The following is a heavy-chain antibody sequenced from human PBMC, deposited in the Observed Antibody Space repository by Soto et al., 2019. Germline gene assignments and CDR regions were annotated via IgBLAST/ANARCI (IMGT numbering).Heavy chain of an antibody. J-gene: IGHJ4*02. CDR1: GFTFSSYT. Sequence: PGGSLRLSCAASGFTFSSYTMNWVRQAPGKGLEWVSYISSSSSTINYAESVKGRFTISRDNAKNSLYLQMNSLRAEDTAVYYCAKEGEHSSGWANFDYWGQGT. D-gene: IGHD6-19*01. CDR3: AKEGEHSSGWANFDY. V-gene: IGHV3-48*01. CDR2: ISSSSSTI.